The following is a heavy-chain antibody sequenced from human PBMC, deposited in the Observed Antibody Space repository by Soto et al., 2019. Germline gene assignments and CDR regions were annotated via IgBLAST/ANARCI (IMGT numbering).Heavy chain of an antibody. Sequence: PSETLSLTCTVSGGSISSGDYYWSWIRQTPGKGLEWIGYIFYSGSSYYNPSLKSRLTISLDTSNNQFSLELSSVTAADTAVYFCARGGYYYDSSGPLDYWGQGTLVTVSA. CDR3: ARGGYYYDSSGPLDY. CDR1: GGSISSGDYY. J-gene: IGHJ4*02. V-gene: IGHV4-30-4*01. D-gene: IGHD3-22*01. CDR2: IFYSGSS.